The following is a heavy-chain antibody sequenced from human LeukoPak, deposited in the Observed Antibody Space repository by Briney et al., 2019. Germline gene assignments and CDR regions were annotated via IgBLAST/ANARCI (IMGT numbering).Heavy chain of an antibody. CDR2: ISGSGGST. V-gene: IGHV3-23*01. J-gene: IGHJ4*02. D-gene: IGHD4-17*01. CDR1: GFTFSSYA. Sequence: TGGSLRLSCAASGFTFSSYAMSWVGQAPGKGLEWGAAISGSGGSTYYADTVKGRFTITRDNSKTTLYLQMNSLRAEDTAVYYCAKDMTTVTALGYFDYWGQGTLVTVSS. CDR3: AKDMTTVTALGYFDY.